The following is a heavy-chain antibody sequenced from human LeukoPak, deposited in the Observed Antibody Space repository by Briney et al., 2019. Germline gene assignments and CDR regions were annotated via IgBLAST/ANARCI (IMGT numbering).Heavy chain of an antibody. CDR3: ARDYGDYVGAFDI. J-gene: IGHJ3*02. Sequence: PSETLSLTCTVSGDSINNYYWSWIRQPAGKGLEWIGRIYTSGSTNYNPSLKSRVTMSVDTSRSQLSLKLRSVTAADTAAYYCARDYGDYVGAFDIWGQGTMVTVSS. V-gene: IGHV4-4*07. CDR1: GDSINNYY. CDR2: IYTSGST. D-gene: IGHD4-17*01.